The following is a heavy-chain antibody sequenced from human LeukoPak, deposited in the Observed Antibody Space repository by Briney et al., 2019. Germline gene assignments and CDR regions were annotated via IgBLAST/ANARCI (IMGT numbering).Heavy chain of an antibody. CDR1: GFSFSNSG. CDR3: ARDLALGTSDY. D-gene: IGHD3-16*01. Sequence: GGSLRLSCAASGFSFSNSGMHWVRQAPGKGLEWVAGIWFGEGSQYYADSVKGRFIISRDNAKNSLYLQMNSLRAEDTAVYYCARDLALGTSDYWGQGTLVTVSS. V-gene: IGHV3-33*08. J-gene: IGHJ4*02. CDR2: IWFGEGSQ.